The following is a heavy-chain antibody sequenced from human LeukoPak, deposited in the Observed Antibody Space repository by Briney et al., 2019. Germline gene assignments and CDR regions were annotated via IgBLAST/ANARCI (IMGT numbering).Heavy chain of an antibody. Sequence: AGGSLRLSCAASGFTFSSYGMHWVRQAPGKGLEWVAVIWYDGSNKYYADSVKGRFTISRDNSKNTLYLQMNSLRTEDTAVYYCARPHNMITFGGVIAPPDYWGQGTLVTVSS. CDR2: IWYDGSNK. V-gene: IGHV3-33*08. J-gene: IGHJ4*02. CDR3: ARPHNMITFGGVIAPPDY. D-gene: IGHD3-16*02. CDR1: GFTFSSYG.